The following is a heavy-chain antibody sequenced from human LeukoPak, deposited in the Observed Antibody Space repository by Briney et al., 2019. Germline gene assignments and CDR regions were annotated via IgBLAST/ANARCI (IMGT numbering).Heavy chain of an antibody. Sequence: PGRSPRLSCAASGFTFSSYAMHWVRQAPGKGLEWVAVISYDGSNKYYADSVKGRFTISRDNSKNTLYLQMNSLRAEDTAVYYCARVYGSVPWYFDYWGQGTLVTVSS. J-gene: IGHJ4*02. D-gene: IGHD3-10*01. CDR2: ISYDGSNK. CDR1: GFTFSSYA. CDR3: ARVYGSVPWYFDY. V-gene: IGHV3-30-3*01.